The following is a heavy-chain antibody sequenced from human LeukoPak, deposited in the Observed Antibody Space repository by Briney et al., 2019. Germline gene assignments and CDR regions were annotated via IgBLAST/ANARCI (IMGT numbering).Heavy chain of an antibody. CDR3: ARDHTSFRGLGSYYPIY. D-gene: IGHD3-10*01. Sequence: GGSLRLSCAVYGFTFSDYSINWVRQAPGKGLEWVSFISSSSSSIHYADSVKGRFTISRDNAKNSLYLQMNSLRAEDTAVYYCARDHTSFRGLGSYYPIYWGQGTLVTVSS. J-gene: IGHJ4*02. CDR2: ISSSSSSI. CDR1: GFTFSDYS. V-gene: IGHV3-21*01.